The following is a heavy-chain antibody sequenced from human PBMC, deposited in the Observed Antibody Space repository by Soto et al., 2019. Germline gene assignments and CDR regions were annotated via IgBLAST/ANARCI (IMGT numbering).Heavy chain of an antibody. J-gene: IGHJ4*02. CDR3: ARVSPTVTLDY. Sequence: QLQLQESGSGLVKPSQTLSLTCAVSGGSISSGGYSWSWIRQPPGKGLEWIGYIYHSGSTYYNPSRKSRVTISVDRAKNQFSLKLSSVTAADTAVYYCARVSPTVTLDYWGQGTLVTVSS. CDR2: IYHSGST. V-gene: IGHV4-30-2*01. CDR1: GGSISSGGYS. D-gene: IGHD4-4*01.